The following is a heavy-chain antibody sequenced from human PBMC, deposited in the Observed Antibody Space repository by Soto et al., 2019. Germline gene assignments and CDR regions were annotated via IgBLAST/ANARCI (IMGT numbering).Heavy chain of an antibody. CDR3: ARDVDTVTSYFDY. D-gene: IGHD4-17*01. CDR1: GFTFSSFR. J-gene: IGHJ4*02. V-gene: IGHV3-48*02. Sequence: EVQLVESGGGLVQPGGSLRLSCAASGFTFSSFRMNWVRRAPGKGLEWVSYISSSSSTIYYADSVKGRFTISRDNAKNSLYLQMNSLRDEDTAVYYCARDVDTVTSYFDYCGQGTLVTVSS. CDR2: ISSSSSTI.